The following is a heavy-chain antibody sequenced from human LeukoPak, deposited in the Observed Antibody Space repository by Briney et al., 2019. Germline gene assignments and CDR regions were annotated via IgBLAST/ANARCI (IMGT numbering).Heavy chain of an antibody. CDR3: ARGFLGYCSSTSCYGSGNWFDP. D-gene: IGHD2-2*01. Sequence: SETLPLTCAVYGGSFSGYYWSWIRQPPGKGLEWIGEINHSGSTNYNPSLKSRVTISVDTSKNQFSLKLSSVTAADTAVYYCARGFLGYCSSTSCYGSGNWFDPWGQGTLVTVSS. J-gene: IGHJ5*02. CDR2: INHSGST. CDR1: GGSFSGYY. V-gene: IGHV4-34*01.